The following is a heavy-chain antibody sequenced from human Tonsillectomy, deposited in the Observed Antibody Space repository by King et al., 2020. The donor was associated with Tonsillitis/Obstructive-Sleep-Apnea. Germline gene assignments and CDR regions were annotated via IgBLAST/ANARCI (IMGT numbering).Heavy chain of an antibody. D-gene: IGHD3-3*01. V-gene: IGHV3-72*01. CDR2: TRNKANSYTT. J-gene: IGHJ3*02. Sequence: VQLVESGGGMVQPGGSLKISCAASGFTFSDHHMDWVRQAPGKGLEWVGRTRNKANSYTTQYAASVKGRFTISRDDSKNSVYLQMNSLKTEDTAVYYCARKVSDFSSGDAFHIFGQGTMVTVSS. CDR1: GFTFSDHH. CDR3: ARKVSDFSSGDAFHI.